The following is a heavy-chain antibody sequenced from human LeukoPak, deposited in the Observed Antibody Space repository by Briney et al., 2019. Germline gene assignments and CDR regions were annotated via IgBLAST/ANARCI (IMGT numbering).Heavy chain of an antibody. CDR2: ISESGGTT. D-gene: IGHD3-22*01. J-gene: IGHJ4*02. V-gene: IGHV3-23*01. CDR3: AKSYYDRSAYFY. Sequence: PGGSLRLSCAASGFTFSSYAMSWVRQAPGKGLEWVSAISESGGTTYYADSVKGRFTISRDNSKNTLYLQMNSLRAVDTAIYFCAKSYYDRSAYFYWGQGTMVTVSS. CDR1: GFTFSSYA.